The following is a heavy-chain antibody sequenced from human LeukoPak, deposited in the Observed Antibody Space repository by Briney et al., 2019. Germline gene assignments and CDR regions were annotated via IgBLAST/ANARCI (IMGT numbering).Heavy chain of an antibody. CDR2: ISSSSRYI. CDR3: ARGGSDILTQHDY. J-gene: IGHJ4*02. CDR1: GFTFSSCS. D-gene: IGHD3-9*01. V-gene: IGHV3-21*01. Sequence: KAGGSLRLSCAASGFTFSSCSMNWVRHAPGKGLEWVSSISSSSRYIYYADSVKGRFTISRDNAKNSLYLQMNSLRAEDTAVYYCARGGSDILTQHDYWGQGTLVTVSS.